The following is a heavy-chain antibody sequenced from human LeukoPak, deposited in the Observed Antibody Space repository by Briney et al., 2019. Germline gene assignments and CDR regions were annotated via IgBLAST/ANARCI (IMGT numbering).Heavy chain of an antibody. CDR3: AGGQLWIFDY. J-gene: IGHJ4*02. Sequence: GASVKVSCKASGYSFTSKYMHWVRQAPGQGPEWMGIINPSGCNKNYPQKFQGRFTMTRDTSTSTVYMELSSLKSEDTAVYYCAGGQLWIFDYWGQGTLVTVSS. CDR2: INPSGCNK. D-gene: IGHD5-18*01. V-gene: IGHV1-46*03. CDR1: GYSFTSKY.